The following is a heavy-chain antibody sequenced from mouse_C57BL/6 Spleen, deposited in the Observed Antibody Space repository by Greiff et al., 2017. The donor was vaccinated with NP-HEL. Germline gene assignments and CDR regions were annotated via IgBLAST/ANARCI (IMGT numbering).Heavy chain of an antibody. D-gene: IGHD2-1*01. J-gene: IGHJ4*01. CDR1: GFTFSSYA. V-gene: IGHV5-4*01. CDR2: ISDGGSYT. CDR3: ARDYYGKIAMDY. Sequence: EVMLVESGGGLVKPGGSLKLSCAASGFTFSSYAMSWVRQTPEKRLEWVATISDGGSYTYYPDNVKGRFTISRDNAKNNLYLQMSHLKSEDTAMYYCARDYYGKIAMDYWGQGTSVTVSS.